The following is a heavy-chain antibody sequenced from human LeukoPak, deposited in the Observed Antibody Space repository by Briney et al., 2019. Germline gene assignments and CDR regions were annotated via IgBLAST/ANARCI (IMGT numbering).Heavy chain of an antibody. CDR3: ARGREDYYYDSSGYPVDY. Sequence: SETLSLTCGVSGGSITTTNFWSWVRQPPGGGLEWIGEISLRGRTQYNPSLKSRVNISIDESKNHLYLSLASVTAADTAVYYCARGREDYYYDSSGYPVDYWGQGTLVTVSS. CDR2: ISLRGRT. D-gene: IGHD3-22*01. V-gene: IGHV4-4*02. J-gene: IGHJ4*02. CDR1: GGSITTTNF.